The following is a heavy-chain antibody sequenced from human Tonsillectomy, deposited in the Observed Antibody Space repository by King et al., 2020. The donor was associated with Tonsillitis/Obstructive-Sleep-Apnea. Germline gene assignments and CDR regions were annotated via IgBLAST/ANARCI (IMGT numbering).Heavy chain of an antibody. J-gene: IGHJ3*02. D-gene: IGHD3-3*01. Sequence: QLQESGPGLVKPSETLSLTCTVSGGSISSSSYYWGWIRQPPGKGLEWIGSIYYSGSTYYNPSLKSRVTISVDTSKNQFSLKLSSVTAADTAVYYCAFCGSIRVAFDIWGQGTMVTVSS. CDR2: IYYSGST. V-gene: IGHV4-39*01. CDR3: AFCGSIRVAFDI. CDR1: GGSISSSSYY.